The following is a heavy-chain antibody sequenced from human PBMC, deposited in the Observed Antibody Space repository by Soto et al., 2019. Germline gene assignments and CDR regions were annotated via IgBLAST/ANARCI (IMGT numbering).Heavy chain of an antibody. CDR1: GYTFTSYY. V-gene: IGHV1-46*01. D-gene: IGHD1-7*01. J-gene: IGHJ6*02. Sequence: GASVKVSCKASGYTFTSYYIHWVRQAPGQGLEWKGIINPSGGTTNYAQKFQGRVTMSRDTSTTTVNMEMSSLTSEDTAVYYCTSSTETLTGSSYYYGMVVWGQGTTVTVSS. CDR2: INPSGGTT. CDR3: TSSTETLTGSSYYYGMVV.